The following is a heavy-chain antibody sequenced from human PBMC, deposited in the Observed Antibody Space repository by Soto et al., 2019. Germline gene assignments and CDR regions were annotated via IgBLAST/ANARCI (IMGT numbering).Heavy chain of an antibody. D-gene: IGHD2-15*01. CDR3: AKSGESARYCSGGSCYLPVRETASFDY. CDR2: ISGSGGST. V-gene: IGHV3-23*01. J-gene: IGHJ4*02. Sequence: PGGSLRLSCAASGCTFSSYAMSWVRQAPGKGREWVSAISGSGGSTYYADSVKGRFTISRDNSKNTLYLQMNSLRAEDTAVYYCAKSGESARYCSGGSCYLPVRETASFDYWGQGTLVTVSS. CDR1: GCTFSSYA.